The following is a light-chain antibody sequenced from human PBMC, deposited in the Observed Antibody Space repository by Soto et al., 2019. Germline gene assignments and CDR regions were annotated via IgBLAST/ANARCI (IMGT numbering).Light chain of an antibody. J-gene: IGLJ3*02. V-gene: IGLV2-14*01. CDR3: NSSTSSGTVV. CDR1: SSDVGGSNY. Sequence: QSALTQPASLSGWPGQSSTISCTGTSSDVGGSNYVAWYQLSPGKAPKLLIYDVDRPSGVSNRFSGSKSGNTAPLTISGHQAEHEADYYCNSSTSSGTVVFGGGTQLTVL. CDR2: DV.